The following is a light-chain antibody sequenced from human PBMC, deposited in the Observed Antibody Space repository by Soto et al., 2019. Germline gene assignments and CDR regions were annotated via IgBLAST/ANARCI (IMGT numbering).Light chain of an antibody. CDR2: DVR. V-gene: IGLV2-14*01. CDR1: NNDVGTYND. J-gene: IGLJ2*01. CDR3: ASYTSSNSLV. Sequence: QSALTQPASVSGSPGQSITISCTGSNNDVGTYNDVSWCQQPPGKAPRLLIYDVRDRPSGISNRFSGSKSANTASLTISGLQADDEADYYCASYTSSNSLVFGGGTKLTVL.